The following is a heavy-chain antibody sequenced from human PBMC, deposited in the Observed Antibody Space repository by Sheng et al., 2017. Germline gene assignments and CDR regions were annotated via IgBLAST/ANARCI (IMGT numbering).Heavy chain of an antibody. CDR2: ISGSGGST. CDR1: GFTFSSYG. J-gene: IGHJ6*03. V-gene: IGHV3-23*01. Sequence: ESGGGLVQPGGTLRLSCAASGFTFSSYGMSWVRQAPGKGLEWVSAISGSGGSTYYADSVKGRFTISRDNSKNTLYLQMNSLRAEDTAVYYCAKGKYSSSARSGYYYYMDVWGKGTTVTVSS. D-gene: IGHD6-6*01. CDR3: AKGKYSSSARSGYYYYMDV.